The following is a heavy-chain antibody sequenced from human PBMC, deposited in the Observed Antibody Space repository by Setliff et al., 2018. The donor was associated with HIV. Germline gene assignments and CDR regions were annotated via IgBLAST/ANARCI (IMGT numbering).Heavy chain of an antibody. V-gene: IGHV3-53*01. D-gene: IGHD3-16*01. Sequence: PVGSLSLSCAASGFTVNTNYMTWVRQAPGKGLEWVSVMNGDGTTYYADSVKGRFTISRDNSINILYLHMNSLIAEDTAVYYCAKGVKWLDPWGQGTLVTVSS. CDR2: MNGDGTT. J-gene: IGHJ5*02. CDR3: AKGVKWLDP. CDR1: GFTVNTNY.